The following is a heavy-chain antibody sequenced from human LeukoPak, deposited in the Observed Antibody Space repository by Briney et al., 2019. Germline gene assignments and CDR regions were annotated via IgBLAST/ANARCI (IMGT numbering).Heavy chain of an antibody. Sequence: SETLSLTCAVYGGSFSGYYWSWIRQPPGKGLEWIGEINHSGSTNYNPSLKSRVTISVDTSKNQFSLKLSSVTAADTAVYDCARAKQVATQPHFDYWGQGTLVTVSS. CDR2: INHSGST. D-gene: IGHD5-12*01. V-gene: IGHV4-34*01. J-gene: IGHJ4*02. CDR3: ARAKQVATQPHFDY. CDR1: GGSFSGYY.